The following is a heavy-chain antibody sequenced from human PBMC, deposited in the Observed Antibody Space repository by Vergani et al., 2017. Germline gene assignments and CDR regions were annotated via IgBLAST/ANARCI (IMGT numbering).Heavy chain of an antibody. V-gene: IGHV3-15*01. J-gene: IGHJ4*02. CDR3: AKDRSIAAPYFDY. CDR2: IKSKTDGGTT. Sequence: EVQLVESGGGLVKRGGSLRLSCAASGFTFSSYSMNWVRQAPGKGLEWVGRIKSKTDGGTTYYAAPVKGKFTISRDDSKNTLYLQMNSLKAEDRATYYCAKDRSIAAPYFDYWGQGTLVTVSS. D-gene: IGHD6-6*01. CDR1: GFTFSSYS.